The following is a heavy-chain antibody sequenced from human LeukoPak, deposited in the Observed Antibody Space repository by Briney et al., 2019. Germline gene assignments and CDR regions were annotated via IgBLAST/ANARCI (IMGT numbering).Heavy chain of an antibody. CDR2: ISGSGGNI. D-gene: IGHD3-10*01. CDR3: AKVAGSGGYLDH. CDR1: RFTFSSYP. J-gene: IGHJ4*02. Sequence: GGSLRLSCAASRFTFSSYPMSWVRQAPGKGLEWVSAISGSGGNIYYADSVKGRFTVSRDNSKNTLYVQMNSLRGEDTGVYYFAKVAGSGGYLDHWGQGTLVTVSS. V-gene: IGHV3-23*01.